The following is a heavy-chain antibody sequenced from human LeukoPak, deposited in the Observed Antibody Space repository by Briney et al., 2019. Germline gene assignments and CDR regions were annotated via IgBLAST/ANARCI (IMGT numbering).Heavy chain of an antibody. Sequence: GGSLRLSCAASGFTFSSYEMNWVRQAPGKGLEWVSVISGSGVNIYYADYVKGRFTISRDNSKNTLYLQLNSLTAEDTAVYYCATIFWSTSSRPLDYWGQGTLVTVSS. CDR1: GFTFSSYE. D-gene: IGHD3-3*01. J-gene: IGHJ4*02. CDR2: ISGSGVNI. V-gene: IGHV3-23*01. CDR3: ATIFWSTSSRPLDY.